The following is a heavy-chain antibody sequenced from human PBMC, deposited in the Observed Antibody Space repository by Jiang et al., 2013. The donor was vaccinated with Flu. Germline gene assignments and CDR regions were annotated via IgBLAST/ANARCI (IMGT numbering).Heavy chain of an antibody. Sequence: QLVESGAEVKKPGESLKISCKGSGYSFTSYWIGWVRQMPGKGLEWMGIIYPGDSDTRYSPSFQGQVTISADKSISTAYLQWSSLKASDTAMYYCARRDYYDSSGYYSALDAFDIWGQGTMVTVSS. D-gene: IGHD3-22*01. CDR2: IYPGDSDT. V-gene: IGHV5-51*01. CDR1: GYSFTSYW. CDR3: ARRDYYDSSGYYSALDAFDI. J-gene: IGHJ3*02.